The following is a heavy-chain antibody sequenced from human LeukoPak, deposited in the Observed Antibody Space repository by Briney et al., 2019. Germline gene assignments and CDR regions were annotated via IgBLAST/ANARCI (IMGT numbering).Heavy chain of an antibody. D-gene: IGHD3-22*01. J-gene: IGHJ3*02. V-gene: IGHV3-21*01. CDR1: VFTFNTYT. Sequence: GGSLRLSCVASVFTFNTYTMNWVRHAPWKGLEWISCVGRDGSIHYADSVKGRITISRDNAKNSLFLQMNSLRAEDTAIYYCARRYYDTTGYAFDIWGQGTMVTVSS. CDR3: ARRYYDTTGYAFDI. CDR2: VGRDGSI.